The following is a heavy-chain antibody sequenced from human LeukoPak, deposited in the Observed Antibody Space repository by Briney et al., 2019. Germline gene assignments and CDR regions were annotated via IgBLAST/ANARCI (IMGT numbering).Heavy chain of an antibody. CDR1: GLTFNNAW. Sequence: GGSLRLSCAASGLTFNNAWLTWVRQAPGKGLEWVSHITASGTAMFYADSVGGRFTISRDNAKNSLYLQMNSLRDEDTAVYFCARRPYSDTSGRLSDVWGQGTTVTVSS. CDR2: ITASGTAM. J-gene: IGHJ6*02. V-gene: IGHV3-48*02. D-gene: IGHD3-22*01. CDR3: ARRPYSDTSGRLSDV.